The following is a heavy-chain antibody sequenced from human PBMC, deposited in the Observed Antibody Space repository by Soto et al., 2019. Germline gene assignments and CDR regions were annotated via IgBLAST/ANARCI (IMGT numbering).Heavy chain of an antibody. Sequence: QDQLVQSGVEVKKPGASVKVSCKASGYSFTHYGITWVRQAPGQGFAWMGWISAYNGNTNYAQKCQGRVTLTTDATTSTAYLELRSLRSDDTAVYYCARDRGVAPPVAGNTHYYYYMDVGGKGTTVTVSS. CDR2: ISAYNGNT. V-gene: IGHV1-18*01. D-gene: IGHD6-19*01. CDR3: ARDRGVAPPVAGNTHYYYYMDV. CDR1: GYSFTHYG. J-gene: IGHJ6*03.